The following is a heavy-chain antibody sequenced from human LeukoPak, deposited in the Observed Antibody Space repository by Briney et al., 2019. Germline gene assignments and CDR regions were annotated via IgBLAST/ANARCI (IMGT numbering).Heavy chain of an antibody. CDR3: GRDRVYSGSSATDY. Sequence: SQTLSLTCTVSGASISSGHYYWTWIRQRPGEGLEWIGLISNSGDIYYNPSLKSRVTISIEMSKNQFSLRLTSVTAADTALYYCGRDRVYSGSSATDYWGQGTLVTVSS. D-gene: IGHD1-26*01. J-gene: IGHJ4*02. CDR1: GASISSGHYY. CDR2: ISNSGDI. V-gene: IGHV4-31*03.